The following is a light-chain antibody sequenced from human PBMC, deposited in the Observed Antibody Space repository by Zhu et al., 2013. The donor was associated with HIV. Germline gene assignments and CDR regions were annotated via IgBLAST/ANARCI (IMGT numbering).Light chain of an antibody. V-gene: IGKV3-11*01. CDR1: QNVGNY. CDR2: GAS. CDR3: QQYEDSPIT. Sequence: EIVLTQSPATLSLSPGERATLSCRASQNVGNYLAWYQQKPGQAPRLLIYGASTRATSIPARFSGSGSGTDFTLTISSLQPEDFAVYYCQQYEDSPITFGQGTRLEMK. J-gene: IGKJ5*01.